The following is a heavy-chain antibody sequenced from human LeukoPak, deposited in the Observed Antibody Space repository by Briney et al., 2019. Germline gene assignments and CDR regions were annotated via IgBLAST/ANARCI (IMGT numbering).Heavy chain of an antibody. V-gene: IGHV1-18*04. J-gene: IGHJ4*02. CDR2: ISAYNGNT. Sequence: VASVKVSCKASGYTFNSYGISWVRQAPGQGLEWMGWISAYNGNTNYAQKLQGRVTMTTDTSTSTAYMELSSLRSEDTAVYYCARGFVGTYNYVWDPYYFDYWGQGTLVTVSS. D-gene: IGHD3-16*01. CDR1: GYTFNSYG. CDR3: ARGFVGTYNYVWDPYYFDY.